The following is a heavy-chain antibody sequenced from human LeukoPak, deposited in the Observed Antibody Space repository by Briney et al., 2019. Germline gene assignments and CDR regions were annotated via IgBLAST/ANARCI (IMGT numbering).Heavy chain of an antibody. J-gene: IGHJ5*02. V-gene: IGHV3-30*02. CDR1: GFTFNNYG. D-gene: IGHD3-10*01. CDR2: IGHDGSNK. Sequence: GGSLRLSCAASGFTFNNYGMDWVRQAPGKGLEWVAFIGHDGSNKYYADSVKGRFTISRDTSKNTLFLQMNSLRPEDTAMYYCAKDLMRDRWFGESWGQGTLVTVSS. CDR3: AKDLMRDRWFGES.